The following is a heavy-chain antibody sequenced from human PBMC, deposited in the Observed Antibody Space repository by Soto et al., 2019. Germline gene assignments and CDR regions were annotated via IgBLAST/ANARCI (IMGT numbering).Heavy chain of an antibody. CDR2: IIPIFGTA. V-gene: IGHV1-69*13. J-gene: IGHJ6*02. CDR1: GGTFSSYA. D-gene: IGHD2-21*02. CDR3: ARPGPSDLSPYYYYGMDV. Sequence: ASVKVSCKASGGTFSSYAISWVRQAPGQGLEWMGGIIPIFGTANYAQKFQGRVTITADESTSTAYMELSSLRSEDTAVYYCARPGPSDLSPYYYYGMDVWGQGTTVTVSS.